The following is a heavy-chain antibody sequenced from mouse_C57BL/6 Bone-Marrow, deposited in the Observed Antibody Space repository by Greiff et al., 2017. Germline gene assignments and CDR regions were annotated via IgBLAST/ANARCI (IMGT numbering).Heavy chain of an antibody. Sequence: EVKLMESGGGLVKPGGSLKLSCAASGFTFSDYGMHWVRQAPEKGLEWVAYISSGSSTIYYADTVKGRFTISRDNAKNTLFLQMTSLRSEDTAMDYCARPGYYGSSYGLRFAYWGQGTLVTVSA. CDR2: ISSGSSTI. J-gene: IGHJ3*01. V-gene: IGHV5-17*01. D-gene: IGHD1-1*01. CDR3: ARPGYYGSSYGLRFAY. CDR1: GFTFSDYG.